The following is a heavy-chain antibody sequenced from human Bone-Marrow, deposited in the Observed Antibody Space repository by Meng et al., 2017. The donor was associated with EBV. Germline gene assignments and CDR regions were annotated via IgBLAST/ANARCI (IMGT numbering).Heavy chain of an antibody. J-gene: IGHJ5*02. CDR1: GGSISSGGYS. Sequence: HLQLQEAGSGLVKPSQTLSLTCAVSGGSISSGGYSWSWIRQPPGKGLEWIGYIYHSGSTYYNPSLKSRVTISVDRSKNQFSLRLSSVTAADMAVYYCATQRRDTDWFDPWGQGTLVTVSS. V-gene: IGHV4-30-2*01. CDR2: IYHSGST. CDR3: ATQRRDTDWFDP. D-gene: IGHD6-25*01.